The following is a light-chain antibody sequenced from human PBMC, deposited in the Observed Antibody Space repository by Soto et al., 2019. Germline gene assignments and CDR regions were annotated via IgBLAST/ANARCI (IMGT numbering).Light chain of an antibody. CDR2: GNS. J-gene: IGLJ3*02. CDR3: QSYDSSLSGWM. Sequence: QSVLTQPPSXXGXXXXXXXISCTGSSSNIGAVYDVHWYQQLPGTAPKLLIYGNSNRPSGVPDRFSGSKSGTSASLAITGLQAEDEADYSCQSYDSSLSGWMFGGGTKVTVL. CDR1: SSNIGAVYD. V-gene: IGLV1-40*01.